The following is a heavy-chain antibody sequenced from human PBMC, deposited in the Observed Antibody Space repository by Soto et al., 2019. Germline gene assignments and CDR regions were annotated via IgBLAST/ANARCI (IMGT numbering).Heavy chain of an antibody. CDR1: GYSFTSYW. D-gene: IGHD3-22*01. J-gene: IGHJ3*02. CDR3: ARPKYYYDSSGAPGAFDI. Sequence: HGESLKTSCKGSGYSFTSYWIGWVRQMPGKGLEWMGIIYPGGSDTRYSPSFQGQVTISADKSISTAYLQWSSLKASDTAMYYCARPKYYYDSSGAPGAFDIWGQGTMVTVSS. V-gene: IGHV5-51*01. CDR2: IYPGGSDT.